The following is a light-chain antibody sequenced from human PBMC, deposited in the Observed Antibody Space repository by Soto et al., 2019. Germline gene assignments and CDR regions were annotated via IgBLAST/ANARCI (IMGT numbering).Light chain of an antibody. CDR3: LLYYGGAYV. CDR1: TGAVTRGNY. J-gene: IGLJ1*01. CDR2: STN. V-gene: IGLV7-43*01. Sequence: VVTQEPSLTVSPGGTVTLTCASSTGAVTRGNYPNWFQQKPGQAPRALIYSTNNRHSWTPARFSGSLLGGKGVLTLSGVQPEDEAEYYCLLYYGGAYVFGTGTKVTVL.